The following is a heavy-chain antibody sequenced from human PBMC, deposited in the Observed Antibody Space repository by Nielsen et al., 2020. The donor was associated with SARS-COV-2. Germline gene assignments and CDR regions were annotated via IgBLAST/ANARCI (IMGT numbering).Heavy chain of an antibody. CDR3: ARGRNVAAAGRYMDV. V-gene: IGHV4-34*01. J-gene: IGHJ6*03. CDR1: GGPFSGYY. CDR2: INHSGST. D-gene: IGHD6-13*01. Sequence: SETLSLTCAVYGGPFSGYYWSWIRQPPGKGLEWIGEINHSGSTNYNPSLKSRVTISVDTSKNQFSLKLSSVTAADTAVYYCARGRNVAAAGRYMDVWGKGTTVTVSS.